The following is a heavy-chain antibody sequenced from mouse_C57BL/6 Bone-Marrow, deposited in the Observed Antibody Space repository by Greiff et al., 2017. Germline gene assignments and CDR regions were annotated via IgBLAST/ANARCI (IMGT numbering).Heavy chain of an antibody. D-gene: IGHD2-12*01. CDR3: ARYRGDWFAY. V-gene: IGHV1-55*01. CDR2: IYPGSGST. CDR1: GSSFTCYW. Sequence: QVQLQQPGAELVKLSCKASGSSFTCYWITWVKQRPGQGLAWIGDIYPGSGSTNYNEKFKSKATLTVDTSSSTAYMQLSILTSEDSAGNYCARYRGDWFAYWGQGTLVTVSA. J-gene: IGHJ3*01.